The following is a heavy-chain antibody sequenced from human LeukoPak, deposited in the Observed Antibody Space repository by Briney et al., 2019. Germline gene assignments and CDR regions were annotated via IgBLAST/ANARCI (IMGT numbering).Heavy chain of an antibody. CDR2: IYYSGST. CDR1: GGSISSGGYY. D-gene: IGHD2-2*01. CDR3: ARHDCSTTSCLYFYGMDV. V-gene: IGHV4-31*03. J-gene: IGHJ6*02. Sequence: PSQTLSLTCTVSGGSISSGGYYWSWIRQHPGKGLEWIGYIYYSGSTYYNPSLKSRVTISVDTSKNQFSLKLSSVTAADTAVYYCARHDCSTTSCLYFYGMDVWGQGTTVTVSS.